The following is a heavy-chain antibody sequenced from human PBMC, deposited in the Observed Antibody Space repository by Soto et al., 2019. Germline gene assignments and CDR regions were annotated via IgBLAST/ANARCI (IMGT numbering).Heavy chain of an antibody. J-gene: IGHJ4*02. CDR2: IYSGGST. CDR1: GFTVSSNY. Sequence: VGSLRLSCAASGFTVSSNYMSWVRQAPGKGLEWVSVIYSGGSTYYADSVKGRFTISRDNSKNTLYLQMNSLRAEDTAVYYCARLATEYSSSYLDYWGQGTLVTVSS. CDR3: ARLATEYSSSYLDY. D-gene: IGHD6-13*01. V-gene: IGHV3-53*01.